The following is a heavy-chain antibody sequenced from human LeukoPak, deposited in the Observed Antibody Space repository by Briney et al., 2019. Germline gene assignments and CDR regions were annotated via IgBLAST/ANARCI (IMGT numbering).Heavy chain of an antibody. D-gene: IGHD6-6*01. CDR3: ARLSIASRVRIFDY. Sequence: SETLSLTCTVSGGTMSNYYWSWIRQPPGKGLECIGHIYYSGSTNYNTSFKSRVTIPLDTSKKQSSLKLSSVTVADQAVYNCARLSIASRVRIFDYWGQGTLVTASS. CDR2: IYYSGST. V-gene: IGHV4-59*08. CDR1: GGTMSNYY. J-gene: IGHJ4*02.